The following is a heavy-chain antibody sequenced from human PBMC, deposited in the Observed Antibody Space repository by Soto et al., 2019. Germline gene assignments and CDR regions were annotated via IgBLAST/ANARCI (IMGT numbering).Heavy chain of an antibody. Sequence: VRQATGQGLEWMGWMNPNSGGTDYAQKFQGWVTMTRDTSISTAYMELSRLRSDDTAVYYCARDHCSGGSCYFDYWGQGTLVTVSS. CDR3: ARDHCSGGSCYFDY. CDR2: MNPNSGGT. D-gene: IGHD2-15*01. V-gene: IGHV1-2*04. J-gene: IGHJ4*02.